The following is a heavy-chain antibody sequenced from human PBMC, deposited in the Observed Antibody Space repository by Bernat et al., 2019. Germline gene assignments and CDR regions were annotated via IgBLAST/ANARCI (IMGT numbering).Heavy chain of an antibody. CDR1: GFTFSSYA. Sequence: QVQLVESGGGVVQPGRSLRLSCAASGFTFSSYAMHWVRQAPGKGLEWVAVISYDGSNKYYADSVKGRFTISRDNSKNTLYLQMNSLRAEDTAVYYCARHYDSSGYYGRYYYYYGMDVWGQGTTVTVSS. CDR3: ARHYDSSGYYGRYYYYYGMDV. D-gene: IGHD3-22*01. V-gene: IGHV3-30*07. CDR2: ISYDGSNK. J-gene: IGHJ6*02.